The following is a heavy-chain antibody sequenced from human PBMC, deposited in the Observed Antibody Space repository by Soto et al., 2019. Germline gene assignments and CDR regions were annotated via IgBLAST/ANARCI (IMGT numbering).Heavy chain of an antibody. CDR1: GFIFSNSW. CDR3: ASGYYGYAVYPEY. D-gene: IGHD3-16*01. V-gene: IGHV3-74*01. CDR2: INSDGVSL. Sequence: EVQLVESGGGSVQPGGSLRLSCAASGFIFSNSWMHWVRQAPGKGLVWVSRINSDGVSLSYADSVQGRFTISRDNAKNTLYLQMNSLRADDTAVYYCASGYYGYAVYPEYWGQGTLVTVSS. J-gene: IGHJ4*02.